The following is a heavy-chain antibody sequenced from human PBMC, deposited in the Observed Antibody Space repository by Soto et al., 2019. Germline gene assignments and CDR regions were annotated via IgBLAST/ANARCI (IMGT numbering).Heavy chain of an antibody. D-gene: IGHD3-10*01. CDR2: ISSSSSYI. J-gene: IGHJ6*03. Sequence: GGSLRLSCAASGFTFSSYSMNWVRQAPGKGLEWVSSISSSSSYIYYADSVKGRFTISRDNAKNSLYLQMNSLRAEDTAVYYCARFRARLWFGRYYYMDVWGKGTTVTVSS. CDR3: ARFRARLWFGRYYYMDV. V-gene: IGHV3-21*01. CDR1: GFTFSSYS.